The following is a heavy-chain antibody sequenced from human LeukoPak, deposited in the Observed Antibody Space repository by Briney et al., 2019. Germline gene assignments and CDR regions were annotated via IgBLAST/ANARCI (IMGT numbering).Heavy chain of an antibody. CDR3: ARGMDILTGCWFDP. V-gene: IGHV1-18*01. D-gene: IGHD3-9*01. CDR2: ISAYNGNT. J-gene: IGHJ5*02. CDR1: GYTFTSYG. Sequence: GASVKVSCKASGYTFTSYGISWVRQAPGQGLEWMGWISAYNGNTNYAQKLQGRVTMTRDTSTSTVYMELSSLRSEDTAVYYCARGMDILTGCWFDPWGQGTLVTVSS.